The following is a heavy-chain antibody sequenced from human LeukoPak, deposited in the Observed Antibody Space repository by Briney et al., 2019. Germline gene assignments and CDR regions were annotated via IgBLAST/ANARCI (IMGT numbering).Heavy chain of an antibody. J-gene: IGHJ5*02. D-gene: IGHD6-13*01. Sequence: GASVKVSCKASGYTFTSYDINWVRQGTGQGLEWMGWMNPNSGNTGYAQKFQGRVAITRNTSISTAYMELSSLRSEDTAVYYCARGRVPGYSSSWYSPRFDPWGQGTLVTVSS. CDR3: ARGRVPGYSSSWYSPRFDP. V-gene: IGHV1-8*03. CDR1: GYTFTSYD. CDR2: MNPNSGNT.